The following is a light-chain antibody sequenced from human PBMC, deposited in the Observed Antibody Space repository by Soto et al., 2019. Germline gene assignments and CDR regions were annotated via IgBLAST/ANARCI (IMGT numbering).Light chain of an antibody. J-gene: IGKJ2*01. CDR3: QQYDYHSYT. V-gene: IGKV1-5*03. Sequence: DIRMTQSPSTLSASVGDRVTITCRASEPISRWLAWYQLSPGKAPKLLIHRASTLNSGVPAMFSGSGSGTDFTLTIDSLQHDDFATYYCQQYDYHSYTFGQGTKLEI. CDR1: EPISRW. CDR2: RAS.